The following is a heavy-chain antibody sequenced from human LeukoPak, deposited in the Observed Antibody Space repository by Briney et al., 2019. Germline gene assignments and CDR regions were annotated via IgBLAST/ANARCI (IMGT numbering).Heavy chain of an antibody. Sequence: PSETLSLTCTVSGGSISSGDYYWSWIRHPPGKGLEWIGYIYYSGSTNYNPSLKSRVAISVETSKNQSSLKLGSVTAADTAVYYCARRWQWLRPATFDYWGQGNLVTVSS. V-gene: IGHV4-30-4*08. CDR3: ARRWQWLRPATFDY. D-gene: IGHD5-12*01. CDR1: GGSISSGDYY. J-gene: IGHJ4*02. CDR2: IYYSGST.